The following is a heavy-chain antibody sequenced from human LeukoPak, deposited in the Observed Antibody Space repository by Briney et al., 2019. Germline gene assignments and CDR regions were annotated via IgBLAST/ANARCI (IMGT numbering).Heavy chain of an antibody. CDR1: GGTFSSYA. J-gene: IGHJ3*02. CDR2: IIPILGIA. D-gene: IGHD5-24*01. V-gene: IGHV1-69*04. Sequence: GASVKASCKASGGTFSSYAISWVRQAPGQGLEWMGRIIPILGIANYAQKFQGRVTITADKSTSTAYMELSSLRSEDTAVYYCARPLQMAALDAFDIWGQGTMVTVSS. CDR3: ARPLQMAALDAFDI.